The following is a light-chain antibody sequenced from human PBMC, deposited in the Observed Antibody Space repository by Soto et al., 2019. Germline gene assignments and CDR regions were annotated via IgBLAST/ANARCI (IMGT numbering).Light chain of an antibody. CDR3: MQTLQTPRT. CDR1: QSLLHKNGNTY. V-gene: IGKV2-28*01. CDR2: LGF. J-gene: IGKJ1*01. Sequence: DIVMTQSPLSLPVTPGEAVSISCRSSQSLLHKNGNTYFNWYLQKPGQSPQVLIYLGFRRASGVPDRFSGSGSGTYFTLKISRVEAEDAGVYYCMQTLQTPRTFGQGTKVEIK.